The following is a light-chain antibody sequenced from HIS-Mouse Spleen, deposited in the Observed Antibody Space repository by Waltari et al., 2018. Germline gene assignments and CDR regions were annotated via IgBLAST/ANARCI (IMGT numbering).Light chain of an antibody. CDR1: NIGSKS. V-gene: IGLV3-21*03. CDR3: QVWDSSSDHVV. CDR2: DDS. J-gene: IGLJ2*01. Sequence: SYVLTQPPSVSVAPGKTARITCGGNNIGSKSVHWYQQKPGQAPVLVVYDDSARPSGIPERFSGSNSGNTATLPISRVEAGDEADYYCQVWDSSSDHVVFGGGTKLTVL.